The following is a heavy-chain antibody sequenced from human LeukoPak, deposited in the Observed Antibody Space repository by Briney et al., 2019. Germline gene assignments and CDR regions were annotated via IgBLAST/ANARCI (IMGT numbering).Heavy chain of an antibody. CDR2: IYPGDSDT. Sequence: GESLKISYKGSGYSFTSYWIGWVRQMPGKGLEWMGIIYPGDSDTRYSPSFQGQVTISADKSISTAYLQWSSLKASDTAMYYCARPGLAVAGYYYMDVWGKGTTVTVSS. D-gene: IGHD6-19*01. J-gene: IGHJ6*03. V-gene: IGHV5-51*01. CDR3: ARPGLAVAGYYYMDV. CDR1: GYSFTSYW.